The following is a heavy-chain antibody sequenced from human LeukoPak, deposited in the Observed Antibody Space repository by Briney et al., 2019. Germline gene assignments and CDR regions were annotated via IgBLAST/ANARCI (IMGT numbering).Heavy chain of an antibody. Sequence: PGGSLRLSCAASGFTFSSYGMHWVRQAPGKGLEWVAVISYDGSNKYYADSVKGRFTISRDNSKNTLYLQMNSPRAEDTAVYYCAKNYGSGSYLGDYWGQGTLVTVSS. CDR2: ISYDGSNK. CDR3: AKNYGSGSYLGDY. J-gene: IGHJ4*02. V-gene: IGHV3-30*18. CDR1: GFTFSSYG. D-gene: IGHD3-10*01.